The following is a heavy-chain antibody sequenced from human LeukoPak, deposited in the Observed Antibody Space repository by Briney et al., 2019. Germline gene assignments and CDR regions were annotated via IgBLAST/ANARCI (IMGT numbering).Heavy chain of an antibody. CDR3: ARDKIEGPTKLDY. CDR1: GFTFSSYW. J-gene: IGHJ4*02. CDR2: IKQDESEK. Sequence: GGSLRLSCAASGFTFSSYWMGWVRQAPGKGLEWVANIKQDESEKYYVDSLKGRFTISRDNAKSSLYLQMNSLRAEDTAVYYCARDKIEGPTKLDYWGQGILVTVSS. D-gene: IGHD1-1*01. V-gene: IGHV3-7*01.